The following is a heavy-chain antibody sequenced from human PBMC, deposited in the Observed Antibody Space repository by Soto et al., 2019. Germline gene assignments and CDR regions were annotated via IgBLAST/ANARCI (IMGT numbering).Heavy chain of an antibody. D-gene: IGHD6-13*01. Sequence: QVQLVQSGAEVKKPGASVKVSCKASGYTFTSYDINWGRQATGQGLEWMGWMNPNSGNTGYAQKFQGRVTMTRNTSISTAYMELSSLRSEDTAVYYCARGLSSSWSYYYYGMDVWGQGTTVTVSS. CDR3: ARGLSSSWSYYYYGMDV. CDR1: GYTFTSYD. J-gene: IGHJ6*02. V-gene: IGHV1-8*01. CDR2: MNPNSGNT.